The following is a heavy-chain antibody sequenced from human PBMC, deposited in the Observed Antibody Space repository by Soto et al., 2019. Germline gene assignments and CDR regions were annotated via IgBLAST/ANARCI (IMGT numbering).Heavy chain of an antibody. CDR3: ARGWWVREPYLSTV. J-gene: IGHJ6*02. Sequence: QVQLQESGPGLAQPSKTLSLTCTVSGGSLSSYYWSWIRQPPGKGLENLGYIYYSESTNYNTSFSSPFTMPVCPPRRQFSLTLSPMSAAGTAVSSCARGWWVREPYLSTVWGQGPTVTVSS. D-gene: IGHD1-26*01. CDR2: IYYSEST. CDR1: GGSLSSYY. V-gene: IGHV4-59*08.